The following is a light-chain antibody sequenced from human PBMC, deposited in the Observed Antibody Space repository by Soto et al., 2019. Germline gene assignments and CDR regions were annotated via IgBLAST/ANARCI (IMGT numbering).Light chain of an antibody. Sequence: EVVMTQSPASLSASPGERVTLSCRSSQSVSSSYLAWYQQKPGQAPRLLIYDASNRATGIPARFSGSGSGTDFTLTISSLQSEDFAVYYCQQYNNWPPWTFGQGTKVDIK. V-gene: IGKV3D-15*01. CDR1: QSVSSSY. CDR3: QQYNNWPPWT. J-gene: IGKJ1*01. CDR2: DAS.